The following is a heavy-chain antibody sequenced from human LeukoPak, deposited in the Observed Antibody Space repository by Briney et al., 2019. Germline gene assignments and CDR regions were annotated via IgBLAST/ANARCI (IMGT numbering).Heavy chain of an antibody. CDR2: IYPGDSDT. CDR1: GYSFTTYW. Sequence: GEPLKISCKGSGYSFTTYWIGWVRQMPGKGLEWMGIIYPGDSDTRYSPSFQGQVTISADKSISTAYLQWSSLKASDTAMYYCARRTDGSTNNLDYWGQGTLVTVSS. J-gene: IGHJ4*02. V-gene: IGHV5-51*01. D-gene: IGHD1/OR15-1a*01. CDR3: ARRTDGSTNNLDY.